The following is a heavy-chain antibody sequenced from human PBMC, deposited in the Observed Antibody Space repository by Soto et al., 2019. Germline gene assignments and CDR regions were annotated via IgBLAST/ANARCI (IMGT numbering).Heavy chain of an antibody. V-gene: IGHV3-11*01. CDR3: SREMSGPLFTFDL. J-gene: IGHJ3*01. D-gene: IGHD3-3*01. Sequence: GGYLRLSCAASGFSFSDCFMSWIRQSPGKGLEWVSYTTKTGSTSNHADSVKGRFTISRENAKNSLYLQMNSLRAEDTAIYNCSREMSGPLFTFDLRGRATMVTVSS. CDR1: GFSFSDCF. CDR2: TTKTGSTS.